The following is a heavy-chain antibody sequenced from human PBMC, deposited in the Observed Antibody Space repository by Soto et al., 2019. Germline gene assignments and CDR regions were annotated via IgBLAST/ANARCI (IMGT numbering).Heavy chain of an antibody. CDR1: GGSFSGYY. J-gene: IGHJ5*02. V-gene: IGHV4-34*01. CDR2: INHSGST. Sequence: SETLSLTCAVYGGSFSGYYWSWIRQPPGKGLEWIGEINHSGSTNYNPSLKSRVTISVDTSKNQFSLKLSSVTAADTAVYYCARAPVIAAAVNWFDPWGQGTVVTVAS. D-gene: IGHD6-13*01. CDR3: ARAPVIAAAVNWFDP.